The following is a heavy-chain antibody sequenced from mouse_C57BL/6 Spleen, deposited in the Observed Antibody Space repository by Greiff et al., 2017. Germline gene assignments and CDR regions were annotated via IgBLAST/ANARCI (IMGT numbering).Heavy chain of an antibody. Sequence: QVQLQQPGTELVKPGASVKLSCKASGYTFTSYWMHWVKQRPGQGLEWIGNINPSNGGTNYNEKFKSKATLTVDKSSSTAYMQLSSLTSEDSAVYYCARGGTITTVVAGAMDYWGQGTSVTGSS. V-gene: IGHV1-53*01. CDR3: ARGGTITTVVAGAMDY. J-gene: IGHJ4*01. CDR1: GYTFTSYW. CDR2: INPSNGGT. D-gene: IGHD1-1*01.